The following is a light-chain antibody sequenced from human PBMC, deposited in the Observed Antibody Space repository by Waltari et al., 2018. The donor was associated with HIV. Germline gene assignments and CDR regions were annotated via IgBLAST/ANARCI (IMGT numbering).Light chain of an antibody. CDR1: SSNIGNNA. Sequence: QSVLTQPPSVSEAPRQRVTISCSGSSSNIGNNAVNWYQQVPGKAPKLLIYYYDLWSSGVSDRFSGSKSGTAASLAIRGLQSEDEADYYCAAWDDSLNGYVFGSGTKVTVL. CDR3: AAWDDSLNGYV. J-gene: IGLJ1*01. V-gene: IGLV1-36*01. CDR2: YYD.